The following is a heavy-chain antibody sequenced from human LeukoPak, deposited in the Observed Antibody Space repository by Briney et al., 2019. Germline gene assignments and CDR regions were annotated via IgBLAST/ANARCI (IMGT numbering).Heavy chain of an antibody. CDR2: IYYSGST. CDR1: GGSISSSSYY. J-gene: IGHJ4*02. V-gene: IGHV4-39*01. CDR3: ARMGPRIAVAVPFDY. D-gene: IGHD6-19*01. Sequence: SETLYLTCTVSGGSISSSSYYWGWIRQPPGKGLEWIGSIYYSGSTYYNPSLKSRVTISVDTSKNQFSLKLSSVTAADTAVYYCARMGPRIAVAVPFDYWGQGTLVTVSS.